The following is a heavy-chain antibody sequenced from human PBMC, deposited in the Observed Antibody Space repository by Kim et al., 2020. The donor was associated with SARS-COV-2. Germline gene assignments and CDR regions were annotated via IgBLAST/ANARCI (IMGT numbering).Heavy chain of an antibody. V-gene: IGHV5-51*01. J-gene: IGHJ4*02. D-gene: IGHD3-16*02. CDR1: GYSFTSYW. CDR3: AIGDYVWGSYRYTPNSFDY. CDR2: IYPGDSDT. Sequence: GESLKISCKGSGYSFTSYWIGWVRQMPGKGLEWMGIIYPGDSDTRYSPSFQGQVTISADKSISTAYLQWSSLKASDTGMYYCAIGDYVWGSYRYTPNSFDYWGQGTLVTVSS.